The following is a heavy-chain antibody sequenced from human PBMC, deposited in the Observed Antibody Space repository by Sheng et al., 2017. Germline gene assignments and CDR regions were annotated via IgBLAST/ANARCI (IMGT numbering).Heavy chain of an antibody. J-gene: IGHJ5*02. CDR2: IYYSGST. Sequence: QLQLQESGPGLVKPSETLSLTCTVSGGSISSSSYYWGWIRQPPGKGLEWIGSIYYSGSTYYNPSLKSRVTISVDTSKNQFSLKLSSVTAADTAVYYCARELALPSHWFDPWGQGTLVTVSS. CDR1: GGSISSSSYY. V-gene: IGHV4-39*07. CDR3: ARELALPSHWFDP.